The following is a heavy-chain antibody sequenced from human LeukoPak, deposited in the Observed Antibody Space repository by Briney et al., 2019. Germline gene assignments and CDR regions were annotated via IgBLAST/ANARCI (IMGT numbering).Heavy chain of an antibody. CDR3: ATANWARGDFDY. Sequence: KASETLSLTCAVSGVSISRYYWSWIRQPPGKGLEWIGEINHSGSTNYNPSLKSRVTISVDTSKNQFSLKLSSVTAADTAVYYCATANWARGDFDYWGQGTLVTVSS. D-gene: IGHD7-27*01. CDR2: INHSGST. V-gene: IGHV4-34*01. J-gene: IGHJ4*02. CDR1: GVSISRYY.